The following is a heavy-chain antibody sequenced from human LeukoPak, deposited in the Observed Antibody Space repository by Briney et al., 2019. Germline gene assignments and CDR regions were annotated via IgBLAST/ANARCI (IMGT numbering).Heavy chain of an antibody. CDR3: ARDQEEMATDYYYYYYYMDV. Sequence: ASVKVSCKASGGTFSSYAISWVRQAPGQGLEWMGRIIPIFGTANYAQKFQGRVTIPTDESTSTAYMELSSLRSEDTAVYYCARDQEEMATDYYYYYYYMDVWGKGTTVTVSS. J-gene: IGHJ6*03. V-gene: IGHV1-69*05. D-gene: IGHD5-24*01. CDR2: IIPIFGTA. CDR1: GGTFSSYA.